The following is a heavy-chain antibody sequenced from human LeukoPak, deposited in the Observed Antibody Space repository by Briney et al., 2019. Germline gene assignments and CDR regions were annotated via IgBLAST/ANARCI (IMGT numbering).Heavy chain of an antibody. CDR3: ASGPSSWYYFDY. Sequence: PGGSLRLSCAASGFTFDDYGMSWVRQAPGKGLEWVSGINWNGGSTGYADSVKGRFTISRDNAKNSLYLQMNSLRAEDTALYYCASGPSSWYYFDYWGQGTLVTVSS. CDR1: GFTFDDYG. J-gene: IGHJ4*02. D-gene: IGHD6-13*01. CDR2: INWNGGST. V-gene: IGHV3-20*04.